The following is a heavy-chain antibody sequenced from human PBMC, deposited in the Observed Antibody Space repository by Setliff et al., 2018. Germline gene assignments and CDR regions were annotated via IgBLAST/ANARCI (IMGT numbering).Heavy chain of an antibody. J-gene: IGHJ5*02. V-gene: IGHV4-39*02. CDR3: ARAHTWSLPNDNSGYPCWFDP. D-gene: IGHD3-22*01. CDR1: GGSISSGVYY. CDR2: IYHGGKT. Sequence: SETLSLTCTVSGGSISSGVYYWGWIRQPPGKGLEWIGRIYHGGKTYYNTSLKSRVTMSVDTSKNHVSLKLSSVTAADTAVYYCARAHTWSLPNDNSGYPCWFDPWGQGTLVTVSS.